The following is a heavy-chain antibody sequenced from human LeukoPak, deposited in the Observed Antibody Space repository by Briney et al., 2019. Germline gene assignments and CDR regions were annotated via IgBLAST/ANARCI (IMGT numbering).Heavy chain of an antibody. Sequence: SETLSLTCTVSGGSISSGSYYWSWIRQPAGKGLEWIGRIYTSGSTNYNPSLESRVTISIDTSKNQFSLKLSSVTAADTAVYYCARQGVGTYDYGDEGYYMDVWGKGTTVTISS. V-gene: IGHV4-61*02. D-gene: IGHD4-17*01. CDR2: IYTSGST. J-gene: IGHJ6*03. CDR3: ARQGVGTYDYGDEGYYMDV. CDR1: GGSISSGSYY.